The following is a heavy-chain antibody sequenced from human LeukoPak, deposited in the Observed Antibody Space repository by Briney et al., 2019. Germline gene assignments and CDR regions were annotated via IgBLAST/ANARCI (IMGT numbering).Heavy chain of an antibody. CDR3: ARQKSGMAAAAFIDN. J-gene: IGHJ4*02. D-gene: IGHD6-13*01. CDR2: IYYSGRT. V-gene: IGHV4-59*08. CDR1: GGSISSDY. Sequence: PSETLSLTCTVSGGSISSDYWSWIRQSPGKGLEWIGYIYYSGRTNYSPSLKSRVTMSFDTSKNQFSLMLSSVTAADTAMYFCARQKSGMAAAAFIDNWGRGTLVTVSS.